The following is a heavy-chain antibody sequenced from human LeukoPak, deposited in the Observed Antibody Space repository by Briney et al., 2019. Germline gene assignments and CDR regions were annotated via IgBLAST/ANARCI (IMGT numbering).Heavy chain of an antibody. J-gene: IGHJ4*02. Sequence: GGSLRLSCEASGFTFSTYGMHWVRQAPGRGLEWVAVISNDGYTQYYADSVKGRFTISRDNSKNALFLQMNSLRAEDTAVYYCSKDWGEYYYGSASYYNSDGYWGQGTLVTVSS. CDR1: GFTFSTYG. CDR2: ISNDGYTQ. D-gene: IGHD3-10*01. CDR3: SKDWGEYYYGSASYYNSDGY. V-gene: IGHV3-30*18.